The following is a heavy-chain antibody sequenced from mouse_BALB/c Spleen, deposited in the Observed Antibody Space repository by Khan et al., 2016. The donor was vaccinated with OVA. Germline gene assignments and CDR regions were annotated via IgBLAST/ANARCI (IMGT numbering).Heavy chain of an antibody. CDR3: ARGGFAY. J-gene: IGHJ3*01. V-gene: IGHV5-15*02. CDR2: ISSVAYSI. CDR1: GFTFIDYG. Sequence: EVELVESGGGLVQPGGSRKLSCAASGFTFIDYGMAWVRQTPGKGPEWIAFISSVAYSIYYADTVTGRFTISRENAKNTLYLEMISLRSDDTAMYYCARGGFAYWGQGTLVTVSA.